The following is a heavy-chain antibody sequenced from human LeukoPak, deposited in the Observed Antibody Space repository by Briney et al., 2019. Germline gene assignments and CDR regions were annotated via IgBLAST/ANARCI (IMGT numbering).Heavy chain of an antibody. CDR1: GDSVSSNSAA. D-gene: IGHD4-17*01. CDR2: TYYRSKWYN. V-gene: IGHV6-1*01. J-gene: IGHJ4*02. Sequence: SQTLSLTCAISGDSVSSNSAAWNWIRQSPSRGLEWLGRTYYRSKWYNDYAVSVKSRITINPDTSKNQFSLQLNSVTPEDTVVYYCASGATVKEEDYFDYWGQGTLVTVSS. CDR3: ASGATVKEEDYFDY.